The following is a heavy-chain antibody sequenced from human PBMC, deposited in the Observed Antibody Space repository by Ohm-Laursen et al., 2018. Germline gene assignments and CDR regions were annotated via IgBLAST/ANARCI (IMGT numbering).Heavy chain of an antibody. CDR1: GYTFIGYY. CDR2: INPNSGVT. Sequence: SVKVSCKASGYTFIGYYMHWVRQAPGQGLEWMGWINPNSGVTKYAQKFQGRVTMTRDTSISTAYMELSRLRADDTAVFYCARDPNTDAFDIWGQGTMVTVSS. V-gene: IGHV1-2*02. J-gene: IGHJ3*02. CDR3: ARDPNTDAFDI.